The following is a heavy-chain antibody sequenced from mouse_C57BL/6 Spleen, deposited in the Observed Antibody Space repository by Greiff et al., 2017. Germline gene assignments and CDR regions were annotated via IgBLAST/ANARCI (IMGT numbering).Heavy chain of an antibody. D-gene: IGHD2-2*01. CDR2: IYPGDGDT. CDR1: GYAFSSSW. Sequence: QVQLKESGPELVKPGASVKISCKASGYAFSSSWMNWVKQRPGKGLEWIGRIYPGDGDTNYNGKFKGKATLTADKSSSTAYMQLSSLTSEDSAVYFCARSGLRWYFGVWGTGNTVNVFS. J-gene: IGHJ1*03. V-gene: IGHV1-82*01. CDR3: ARSGLRWYFGV.